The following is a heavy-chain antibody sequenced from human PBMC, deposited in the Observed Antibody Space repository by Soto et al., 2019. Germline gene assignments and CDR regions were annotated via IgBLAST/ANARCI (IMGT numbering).Heavy chain of an antibody. D-gene: IGHD2-2*02. V-gene: IGHV4-31*03. CDR1: GGSISSAAYY. Sequence: SETLSLTCTVSGGSISSAAYYWSWIRQHPGKGLEWIGYISHSGSTYYNPSLKSRVIISVDTSKNQFSLSLTSVTAADTAVYYCASEYTYGSNFFDCWGQGALVTVPS. CDR2: ISHSGST. J-gene: IGHJ4*02. CDR3: ASEYTYGSNFFDC.